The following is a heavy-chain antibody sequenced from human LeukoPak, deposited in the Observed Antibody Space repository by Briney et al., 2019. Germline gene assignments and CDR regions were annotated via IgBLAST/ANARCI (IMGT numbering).Heavy chain of an antibody. Sequence: PSETLSLTCTVSGGSISSYYWSWIRQPPGKGLEWIGYIYYSGSTNYNPSLKSRVTISVDTSKNQFSLKLSSVTAADTAVYYCARSLSAGYYIFDYWGQGTLITVSS. CDR2: IYYSGST. CDR1: GGSISSYY. CDR3: ARSLSAGYYIFDY. V-gene: IGHV4-59*12. J-gene: IGHJ4*02. D-gene: IGHD3-22*01.